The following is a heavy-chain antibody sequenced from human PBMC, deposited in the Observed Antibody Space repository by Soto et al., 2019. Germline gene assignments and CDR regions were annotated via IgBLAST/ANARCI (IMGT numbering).Heavy chain of an antibody. Sequence: SETLSLTCAVYSGSFSGYYWSWIRQSPGKGLEWIGEINHSESTNYTPSLKSRVTISVDTSKNQFSLKLSSVTAADTAVYYCARGARRWLPSDGMDVWGQGTTVTVSS. CDR3: ARGARRWLPSDGMDV. V-gene: IGHV4-34*01. J-gene: IGHJ6*02. D-gene: IGHD5-12*01. CDR1: SGSFSGYY. CDR2: INHSEST.